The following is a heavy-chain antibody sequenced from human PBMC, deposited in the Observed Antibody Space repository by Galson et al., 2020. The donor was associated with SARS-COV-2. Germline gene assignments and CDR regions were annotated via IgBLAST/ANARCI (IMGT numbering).Heavy chain of an antibody. CDR1: GFTFSSYA. V-gene: IGHV3-30-3*01. J-gene: IGHJ4*02. CDR3: ARDSMERVDILTGYSFDY. CDR2: ISYDGSNK. Sequence: PGGSLSLSCAASGFTFSSYAIQWVRQAQGKGLEWVAVISYDGSNKYYADSVKGRFTISRDNSKNTVYLQMSSLRAEETAVYYCARDSMERVDILTGYSFDYWGQGTLVTVSS. D-gene: IGHD3-9*01.